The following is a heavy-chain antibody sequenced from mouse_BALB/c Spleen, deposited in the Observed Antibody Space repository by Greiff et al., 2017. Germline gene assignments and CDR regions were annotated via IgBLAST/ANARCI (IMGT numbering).Heavy chain of an antibody. CDR3: ARANWDLYAMDY. D-gene: IGHD4-1*01. CDR2: IYPGDGDT. J-gene: IGHJ4*01. CDR1: GYTFTSYW. V-gene: IGHV1-87*01. Sequence: QVQLQQSGAELARPGASVKLSCKASGYTFTSYWMQWVKQRPGQGLEWIGAIYPGDGDTRYTQKFKGKATLTADKSSSTAYMQLSSLASEDSAVYYCARANWDLYAMDYWGQGTSVTVSS.